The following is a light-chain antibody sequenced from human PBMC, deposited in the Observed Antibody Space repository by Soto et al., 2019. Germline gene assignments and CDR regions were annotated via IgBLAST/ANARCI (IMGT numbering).Light chain of an antibody. V-gene: IGLV1-44*01. CDR3: AAWDDSVWV. CDR1: TSNIGTNT. J-gene: IGLJ3*02. CDR2: NDV. Sequence: QPVLTQPPSASGTPGQAVTISCSGSTSNIGTNTVKWYQQVPGSAPKILIYNDVQRPSGVPDRFSGSKSGTSASLVISGLQSEDEADYYCAAWDDSVWVFGGATKLTVL.